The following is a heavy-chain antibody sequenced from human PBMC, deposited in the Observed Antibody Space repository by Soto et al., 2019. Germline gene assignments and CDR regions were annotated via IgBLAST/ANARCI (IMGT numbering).Heavy chain of an antibody. Sequence: GGSLRLSCAASGFTFSSYAMHWVRQAPGKGLEWVAVISYDGSNKYYADSVKGRFTISRDNSKNTLYLQMNSLRAEDTAVYYCAREVNYRRGGFDYWGQGTLVTVSS. J-gene: IGHJ4*02. V-gene: IGHV3-30-3*01. CDR3: AREVNYRRGGFDY. CDR2: ISYDGSNK. CDR1: GFTFSSYA. D-gene: IGHD3-10*01.